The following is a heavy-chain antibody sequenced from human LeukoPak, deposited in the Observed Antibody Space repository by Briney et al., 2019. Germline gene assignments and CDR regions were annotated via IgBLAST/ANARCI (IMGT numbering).Heavy chain of an antibody. V-gene: IGHV1-69*05. J-gene: IGHJ4*02. CDR3: ARGYDSSGYYYAY. CDR2: IIPIFGTE. D-gene: IGHD3-22*01. Sequence: SVKVSCKASGGTFSSYAISWVRQAPGQGLEWMGGIIPIFGTENYAQKFQGRVTIYTDESTSTAYMELSSLRSEDTAVYYCARGYDSSGYYYAYWGQGTLVTVSS. CDR1: GGTFSSYA.